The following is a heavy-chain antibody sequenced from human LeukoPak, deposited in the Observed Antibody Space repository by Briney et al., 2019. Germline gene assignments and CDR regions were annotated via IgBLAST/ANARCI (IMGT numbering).Heavy chain of an antibody. V-gene: IGHV4-30-4*01. Sequence: SETLSLTCTVSGGSISSGDYYWSWIRQPPGKGLEWIGYIYYSGSTYYNPSLKSRVTISVDTSKNQFSLKLSSVTAADTAVYYCARGGVGTAMSLDAFDIWGQGTMVTVSS. D-gene: IGHD5-18*01. J-gene: IGHJ3*02. CDR3: ARGGVGTAMSLDAFDI. CDR1: GGSISSGDYY. CDR2: IYYSGST.